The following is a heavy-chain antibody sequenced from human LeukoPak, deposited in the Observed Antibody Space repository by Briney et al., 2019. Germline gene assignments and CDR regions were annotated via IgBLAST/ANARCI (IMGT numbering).Heavy chain of an antibody. Sequence: GGSLRLSCAASGFTFDDYGMHWVRQAPGKGLEWVAFIRYDGSNKYYADSVKGRFTISRDNSKNTLYLQMNSLRAEDTAVYYCARGRGGDYGGNSGHFDYWGQGTLVTVSS. CDR3: ARGRGGDYGGNSGHFDY. J-gene: IGHJ4*02. CDR1: GFTFDDYG. CDR2: IRYDGSNK. D-gene: IGHD4-23*01. V-gene: IGHV3-30*02.